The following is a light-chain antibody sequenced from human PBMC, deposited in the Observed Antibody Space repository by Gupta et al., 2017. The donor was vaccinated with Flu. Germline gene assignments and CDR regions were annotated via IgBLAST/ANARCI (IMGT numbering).Light chain of an antibody. Sequence: PGTLSGSPGERATLACRASQTVSSNLAWYQHKPGQAPRLLIYGASTRATGIPARLSGSGSGTDFTLTISSLQTEDFAVYYCQQDTNWPPTFGGGTKVEIK. V-gene: IGKV3-15*01. CDR1: QTVSSN. J-gene: IGKJ4*01. CDR3: QQDTNWPPT. CDR2: GAS.